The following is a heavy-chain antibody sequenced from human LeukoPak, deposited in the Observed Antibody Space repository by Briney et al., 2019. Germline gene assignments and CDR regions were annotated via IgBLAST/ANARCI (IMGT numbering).Heavy chain of an antibody. V-gene: IGHV4-38-2*02. CDR1: GYSISSGYY. Sequence: SETLSLTCTVSGYSISSGYYWGWIRQPPGKGLEWIGSIYHSGSTYYNPSLRSRITISVDTSKNQFSLKLSSVTAADTAVYYCAREAFSSGYYDDYWGQGTLVTVSS. D-gene: IGHD3-22*01. J-gene: IGHJ4*02. CDR2: IYHSGST. CDR3: AREAFSSGYYDDY.